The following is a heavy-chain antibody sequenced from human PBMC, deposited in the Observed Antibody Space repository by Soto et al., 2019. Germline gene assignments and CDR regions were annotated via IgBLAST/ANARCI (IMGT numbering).Heavy chain of an antibody. CDR2: IYSGGST. CDR3: ARNLVRGVIIDWFDP. V-gene: IGHV3-66*01. D-gene: IGHD3-10*01. CDR1: GLTVSSNC. Sequence: WLSLRLPCAVSGLTVSSNCISGIRQATGKGLEWVSVIYSGGSTYYADSVKGRFTISRDNSKNTLYLQMNSLRAEDTAVYYCARNLVRGVIIDWFDPWGQGTLVTVSS. J-gene: IGHJ5*02.